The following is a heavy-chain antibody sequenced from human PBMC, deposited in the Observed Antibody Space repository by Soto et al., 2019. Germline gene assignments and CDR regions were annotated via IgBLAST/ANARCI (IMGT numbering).Heavy chain of an antibody. CDR2: IYYSGST. Sequence: LSLTCTVSGGSIRSGDSYWSWIRQPPGKGLEWIGYIYYSGSTYYNPSLKSRVTISLDTSKNQFSLNLSSVTAADTAVYYCARTHYSDRSGTDYWGQGTLVTVSS. CDR1: GGSIRSGDSY. CDR3: ARTHYSDRSGTDY. J-gene: IGHJ4*02. V-gene: IGHV4-30-4*01. D-gene: IGHD3-22*01.